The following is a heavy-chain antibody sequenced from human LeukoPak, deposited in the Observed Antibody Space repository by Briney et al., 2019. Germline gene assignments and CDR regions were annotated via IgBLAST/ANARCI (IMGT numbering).Heavy chain of an antibody. CDR2: IYYSGST. V-gene: IGHV4-59*08. Sequence: SETLSLTCTVSGGSISSDYWSWIRQPPGKGLEWIGYIYYSGSTNYNPSLESRVTISVDTSKNQFSLKLSSVTAADTAVYYCARTGYCSGGSCYHYYYYYMDVWGKGTTVTISS. D-gene: IGHD2-15*01. CDR3: ARTGYCSGGSCYHYYYYYMDV. J-gene: IGHJ6*03. CDR1: GGSISSDY.